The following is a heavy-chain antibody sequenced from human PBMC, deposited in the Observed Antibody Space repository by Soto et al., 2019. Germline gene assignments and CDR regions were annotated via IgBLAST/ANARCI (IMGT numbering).Heavy chain of an antibody. CDR2: ISYDGSNK. V-gene: IGHV3-30*03. Sequence: GGSLRLSCAASGFTFSTYDMHWVRQAPGKGLEWVAVISYDGSNKYYADSVEGRFAISRDNTKNTLYLQMNNLRAVDTAVYYCAGQSGIAGTYYFDYWGQGTLVTVSS. CDR1: GFTFSTYD. J-gene: IGHJ4*02. CDR3: AGQSGIAGTYYFDY. D-gene: IGHD6-13*01.